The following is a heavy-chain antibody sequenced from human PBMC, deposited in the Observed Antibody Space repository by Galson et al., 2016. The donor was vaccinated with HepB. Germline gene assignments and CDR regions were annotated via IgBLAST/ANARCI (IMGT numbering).Heavy chain of an antibody. CDR3: ASWWQTPASYFDY. Sequence: SLRLSCAASGFTFSSDWMSWVRQAPGKGLEWVANIKLDGSEKYYVDSVKGRFTISRDNAKNSLYLQMNSLRAEDTAVYYCASWWQTPASYFDYWGQGTLVAVSS. CDR2: IKLDGSEK. D-gene: IGHD2-8*02. V-gene: IGHV3-7*01. CDR1: GFTFSSDW. J-gene: IGHJ4*02.